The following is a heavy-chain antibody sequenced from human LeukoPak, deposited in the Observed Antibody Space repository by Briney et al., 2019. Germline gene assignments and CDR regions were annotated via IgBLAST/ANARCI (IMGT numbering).Heavy chain of an antibody. D-gene: IGHD1-26*01. J-gene: IGHJ4*02. CDR2: IYSGGST. CDR3: AKSGSYYFYFDY. Sequence: PGGSLSLSCAASGFTVSSNCMSWVRQAPGKGLEWVSVIYSGGSTYYADSVKGRFTISRDNSKNTLYLQMNSLRAEDTAVYYCAKSGSYYFYFDYWGQGTLVTVSS. CDR1: GFTVSSNC. V-gene: IGHV3-66*02.